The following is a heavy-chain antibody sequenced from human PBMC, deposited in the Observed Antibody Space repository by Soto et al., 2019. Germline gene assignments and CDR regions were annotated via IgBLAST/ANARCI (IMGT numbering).Heavy chain of an antibody. CDR2: IRSKANSYAT. CDR3: ARGDERVAMPSGY. CDR1: GFTFSGSA. J-gene: IGHJ4*02. V-gene: IGHV3-73*01. Sequence: GGSLRLSCAASGFTFSGSAMHWVRQASGKGLEWVGRIRSKANSYATAYAASVKGRFTISRDDSKNTAYLQMNSLKTEDTAVYYCARGDERVAMPSGYWGQGTLVTVSS. D-gene: IGHD2-2*01.